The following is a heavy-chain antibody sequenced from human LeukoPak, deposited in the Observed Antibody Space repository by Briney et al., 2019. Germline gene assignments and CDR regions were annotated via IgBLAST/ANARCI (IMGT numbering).Heavy chain of an antibody. V-gene: IGHV4-39*01. J-gene: IGHJ4*02. CDR2: IYYSGST. D-gene: IGHD7-27*01. Sequence: SETLSLTCTVSGGSISGSSYYWGWIRQPPGKGLEWIGSIYYSGSTYYNPSLKGRVTISVDTSKNQFSLKLSSVTAADTAVYYCARLTLTGSLNWGQGTLVTVSS. CDR1: GGSISGSSYY. CDR3: ARLTLTGSLN.